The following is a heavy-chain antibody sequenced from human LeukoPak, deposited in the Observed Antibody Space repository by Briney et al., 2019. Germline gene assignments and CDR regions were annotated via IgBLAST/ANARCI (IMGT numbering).Heavy chain of an antibody. Sequence: GESLKISCKGSGYSFTSYWIGWVRQMPGKGLEWMGIIYPGDSDTRYSPSFQGQVTISADKSISTAYLQWSSLKASDTAMYYCASLEGGAAAGTGWFDPRGQGTLVTVSS. CDR3: ASLEGGAAAGTGWFDP. V-gene: IGHV5-51*01. CDR1: GYSFTSYW. CDR2: IYPGDSDT. D-gene: IGHD6-13*01. J-gene: IGHJ5*02.